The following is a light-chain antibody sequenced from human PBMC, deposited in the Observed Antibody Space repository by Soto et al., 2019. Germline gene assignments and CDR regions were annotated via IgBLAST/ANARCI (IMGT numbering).Light chain of an antibody. Sequence: EIVLTQSPATVSLSKGERATLSCGASQSVSSSYLAWYQQKPGLAPRLLIYDASSRATDIPDRFSGSGSATDFTLTISRLEPEDFALYYCQHYGTSLITSCHVTLLEIK. V-gene: IGKV3D-20*01. CDR2: DAS. CDR1: QSVSSSY. CDR3: QHYGTSLIT. J-gene: IGKJ5*01.